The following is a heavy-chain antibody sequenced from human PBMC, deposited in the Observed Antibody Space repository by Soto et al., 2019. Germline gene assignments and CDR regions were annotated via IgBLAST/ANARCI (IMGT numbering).Heavy chain of an antibody. Sequence: GGSLRLSCAASGFTFSSYAMSWVRQAPGKGLEWVSVIYSGGGTYYADSVKGRFTISRDNSKDTLYLQMNSLRAEDTAVYYCARDLVGATTEYFQHWGQGTLVTVSS. CDR3: ARDLVGATTEYFQH. D-gene: IGHD1-26*01. CDR1: GFTFSSYA. V-gene: IGHV3-66*01. CDR2: IYSGGGT. J-gene: IGHJ1*01.